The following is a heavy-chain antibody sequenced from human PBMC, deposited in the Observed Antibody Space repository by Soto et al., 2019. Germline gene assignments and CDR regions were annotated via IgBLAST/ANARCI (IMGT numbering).Heavy chain of an antibody. D-gene: IGHD2-8*02. CDR2: IKQDGSEK. J-gene: IGHJ6*02. Sequence: PGGSLRLSCAASGFTFSSYWMSWVRQAPGKGLEWVANIKQDGSEKYYVDSVKGRFTISRDNAKNSLYLQMNSLRAEDTAVYYCARDRTATYYYYGMDVWGQGTTVTVSS. CDR1: GFTFSSYW. CDR3: ARDRTATYYYYGMDV. V-gene: IGHV3-7*03.